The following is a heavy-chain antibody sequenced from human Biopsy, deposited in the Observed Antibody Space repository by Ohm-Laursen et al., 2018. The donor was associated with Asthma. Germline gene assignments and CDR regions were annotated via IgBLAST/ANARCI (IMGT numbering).Heavy chain of an antibody. Sequence: GTLSLTCTVSGASIRGSGSYWARIRQAPGKGPEWIGTTHYSGSTFYKPSLRSRVTMSLDTSTNQFSLRLRSVTATDTAVYYCASPVNRAFGGYEWAAVFDYWGQGILVTVSS. CDR2: THYSGST. CDR1: GASIRGSGSY. CDR3: ASPVNRAFGGYEWAAVFDY. D-gene: IGHD5-12*01. V-gene: IGHV4-39*01. J-gene: IGHJ4*02.